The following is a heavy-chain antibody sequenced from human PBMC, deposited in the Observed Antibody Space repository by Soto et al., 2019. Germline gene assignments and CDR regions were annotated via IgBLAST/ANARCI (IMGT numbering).Heavy chain of an antibody. D-gene: IGHD6-19*01. CDR3: ARPFDTSGWYDH. CDR2: IYPGDSDT. Sequence: GESLKISCKGSGYSFTSYWIAWVRQVPGKGLECMGIIYPGDSDTRYSPSFEGQVTISADKSINTAYLQWSSLKASDSATYYCARPFDTSGWYDHWGQGTLVTVSS. CDR1: GYSFTSYW. V-gene: IGHV5-51*01. J-gene: IGHJ5*02.